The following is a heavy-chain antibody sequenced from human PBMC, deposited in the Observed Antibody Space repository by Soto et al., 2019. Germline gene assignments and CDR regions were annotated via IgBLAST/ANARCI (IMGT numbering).Heavy chain of an antibody. Sequence: QVKLVESGGGVVQSGRSLRLSCAASGFAFSSYGMHWVRQAPGKGLEWVTIISYDGSNKYYADSVKGRFTVSRDNSKNTLYLQINSLRIEDTAVYYCARDFSGRAWEQPDFDNWGQGTLVTVSS. J-gene: IGHJ4*02. CDR3: ARDFSGRAWEQPDFDN. D-gene: IGHD1-26*01. CDR2: ISYDGSNK. CDR1: GFAFSSYG. V-gene: IGHV3-30*03.